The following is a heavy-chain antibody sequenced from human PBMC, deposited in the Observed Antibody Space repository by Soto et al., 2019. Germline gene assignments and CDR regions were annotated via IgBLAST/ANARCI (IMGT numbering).Heavy chain of an antibody. D-gene: IGHD3-22*01. Sequence: ILSLACTVSGGSISSGGYYWSWIRQHPGKGLEWIGYIYYSGSTYYNPSLKSRVTISVDTSKNQFSLKLSSVTAADTAVYYCARHYYDSSGYPLRAFDIWGQGTMVTVSS. CDR3: ARHYYDSSGYPLRAFDI. J-gene: IGHJ3*02. CDR1: GGSISSGGYY. V-gene: IGHV4-31*03. CDR2: IYYSGST.